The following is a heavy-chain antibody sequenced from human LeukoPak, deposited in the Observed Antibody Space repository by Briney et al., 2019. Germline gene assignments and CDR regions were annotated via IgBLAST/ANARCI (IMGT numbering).Heavy chain of an antibody. CDR2: ISSSSSYI. CDR1: GFTFSSYS. D-gene: IGHD3-22*01. CDR3: ARRGDSSGYYFDH. Sequence: PGGSLRLSCAASGFTFSSYSMNWVRQAPGKGLEWVSSISSSSSYIYYADSVKGRFTISRYNAKNSLYLQMHSLRAEDTAVYYCARRGDSSGYYFDHWGQGTLVSVSS. J-gene: IGHJ4*02. V-gene: IGHV3-21*01.